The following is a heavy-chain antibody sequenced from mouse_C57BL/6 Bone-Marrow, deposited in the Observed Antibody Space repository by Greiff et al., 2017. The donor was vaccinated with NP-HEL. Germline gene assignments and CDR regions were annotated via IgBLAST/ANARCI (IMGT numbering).Heavy chain of an antibody. CDR3: ARSLYDGYAY. Sequence: EVQRVESGGGLVKPGGSLKLSCAASGFTFSDYGMHWVRQAPEKGLEWVAYISSGSSTIYYAATVKGRFPLSTDNAKNTLFLQMTSLRSEDTAMYYCARSLYDGYAYWGQGTLVTVSA. CDR1: GFTFSDYG. V-gene: IGHV5-17*01. J-gene: IGHJ3*01. D-gene: IGHD2-3*01. CDR2: ISSGSSTI.